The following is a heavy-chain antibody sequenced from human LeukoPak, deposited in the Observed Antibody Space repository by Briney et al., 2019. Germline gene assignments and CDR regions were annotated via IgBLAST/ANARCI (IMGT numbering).Heavy chain of an antibody. Sequence: PGGSLTLSCAAFGFTFSSYSMNWVRQAPGKGLEWVSSINNSSSYLYYPYPVKGRFTISRDNAKNSLYLQMNSLSAEDTAVYYCARAPPGGIFGVALDYWGQGTLVTVSS. CDR1: GFTFSSYS. CDR2: INNSSSYL. D-gene: IGHD3-3*01. CDR3: ARAPPGGIFGVALDY. J-gene: IGHJ4*02. V-gene: IGHV3-21*01.